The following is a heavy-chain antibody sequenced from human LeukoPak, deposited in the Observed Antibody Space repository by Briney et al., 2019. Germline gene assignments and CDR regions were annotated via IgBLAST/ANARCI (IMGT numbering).Heavy chain of an antibody. CDR3: AKVMTTVTTYYYYYMDV. CDR1: GFTFSSYA. J-gene: IGHJ6*03. V-gene: IGHV3-23*01. CDR2: ISGSGGSP. Sequence: GGSLRLSCAASGFTFSSYAMSWVRQAPGKGLEWVSAISGSGGSPYYADSVKGRFTISRDNSKNTLYLQMNSLRAEDTAVYYCAKVMTTVTTYYYYYMDVWGKGTTVTVSS. D-gene: IGHD4-17*01.